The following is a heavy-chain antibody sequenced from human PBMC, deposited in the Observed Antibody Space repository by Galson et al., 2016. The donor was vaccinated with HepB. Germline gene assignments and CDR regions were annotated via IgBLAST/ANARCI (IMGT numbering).Heavy chain of an antibody. D-gene: IGHD3-10*01. CDR2: IDWDDGK. Sequence: PALVKPTQTVTLTCSVSGVSLSTSGMCVSWIRQSPGKALEWLAPIDWDDGKYYSTSLKTRLTISKDTSKTQVVLTMTNMDPVDTATYYCARSHHYYGSGSVAGWFDPWGQGHLVTVSS. J-gene: IGHJ5*02. V-gene: IGHV2-70*01. CDR1: GVSLSTSGMC. CDR3: ARSHHYYGSGSVAGWFDP.